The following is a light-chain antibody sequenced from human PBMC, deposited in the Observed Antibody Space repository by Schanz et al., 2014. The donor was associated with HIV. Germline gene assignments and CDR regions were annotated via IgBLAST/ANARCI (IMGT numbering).Light chain of an antibody. Sequence: DIQMTQSPSSLSASVGDRVTITCRASQDISNSLAWYQQKPGTVPKLLIYAASSLQSGVPARFSGRGSGTDFTLTISGLQPEDVATYYCQQYNSFSSTFGQGTKLEIK. CDR1: QDISNS. CDR2: AAS. V-gene: IGKV1-27*01. CDR3: QQYNSFSST. J-gene: IGKJ2*01.